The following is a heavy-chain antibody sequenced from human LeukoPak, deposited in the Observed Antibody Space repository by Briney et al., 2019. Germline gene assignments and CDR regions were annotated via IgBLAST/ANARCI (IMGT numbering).Heavy chain of an antibody. D-gene: IGHD2-2*01. CDR3: ARADRVGYCSSTSCYPHDAFDI. J-gene: IGHJ3*02. Sequence: ASVKVSCKASGGTFSSYAISWVRQAPGQGLEWMGWTNPNSGGTNYAQKFQGRVTMTRDTSISTAYMELSRLRSDDTAVYHCARADRVGYCSSTSCYPHDAFDIWGQGTMVTVSS. V-gene: IGHV1-2*02. CDR1: GGTFSSYA. CDR2: TNPNSGGT.